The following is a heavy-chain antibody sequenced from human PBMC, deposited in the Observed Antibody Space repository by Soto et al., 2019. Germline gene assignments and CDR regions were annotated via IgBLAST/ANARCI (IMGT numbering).Heavy chain of an antibody. D-gene: IGHD3-10*02. Sequence: QVQLVQSGAEVKKPGSSVKVSCKASGGTFSIDPISWVRQAPGQRLEWMGRILPILGIANYAQKVQGRVTTTADKSTSTSYMELSSMRSEATAVDYCARDVSVVRGFYCFERWGKATLVTVAS. CDR3: ARDVSVVRGFYCFER. J-gene: IGHJ5*02. CDR2: ILPILGIA. V-gene: IGHV1-69*04. CDR1: GGTFSIDP.